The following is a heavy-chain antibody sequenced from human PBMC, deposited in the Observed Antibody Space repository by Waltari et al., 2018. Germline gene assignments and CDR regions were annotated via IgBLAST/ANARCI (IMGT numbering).Heavy chain of an antibody. V-gene: IGHV3-7*03. CDR1: KCTFSNYW. Sequence: EVQLVDSGGGLVQPWGSRRLSCVASKCTFSNYWMNWVRQAQGKGVEWGAQIKRDEKEKIYVDSVRGSFTISRDNAKNSLYPQMNSLRAEDTAVYYCERDGDGHLDYWGQGTLVTVSS. J-gene: IGHJ4*02. D-gene: IGHD3-3*01. CDR3: ERDGDGHLDY. CDR2: IKRDEKEK.